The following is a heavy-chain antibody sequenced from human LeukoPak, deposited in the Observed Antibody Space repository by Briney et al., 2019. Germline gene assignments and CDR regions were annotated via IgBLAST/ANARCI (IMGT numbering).Heavy chain of an antibody. V-gene: IGHV1-2*02. CDR3: AREYFSAANRGYFDY. CDR1: GYTFTGYY. D-gene: IGHD3-9*01. Sequence: AASVKVSCKASGYTFTGYYMHWVRQAPGQGLEWMGWINPNSGGTNYAQKFQGRVTMTRDTSISTAYMELSRLRSDDTAVYYCAREYFSAANRGYFDYWGQGTLVTVSS. J-gene: IGHJ4*02. CDR2: INPNSGGT.